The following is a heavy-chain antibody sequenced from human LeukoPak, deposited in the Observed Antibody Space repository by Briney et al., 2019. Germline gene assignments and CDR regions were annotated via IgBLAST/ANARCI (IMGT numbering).Heavy chain of an antibody. D-gene: IGHD3-22*01. J-gene: IGHJ4*02. Sequence: ASVKVSCKASGYTFTGYYMHWVRQAPGQGLEWMGWINPNSGGTNYVQKFQGRVTMTRDTSISTAYMELSRLRSDDTAVYYCARFGYYDSSGYSSWGQGTLVTVSS. CDR2: INPNSGGT. V-gene: IGHV1-2*02. CDR1: GYTFTGYY. CDR3: ARFGYYDSSGYSS.